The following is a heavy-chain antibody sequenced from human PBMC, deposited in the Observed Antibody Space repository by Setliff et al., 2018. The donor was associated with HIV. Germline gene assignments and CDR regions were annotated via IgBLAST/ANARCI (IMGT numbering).Heavy chain of an antibody. CDR2: ISHTGNT. CDR3: ARAGAIPSWAVSGLSYYYYMDV. Sequence: SETLSLTCTVSGGSISSNSYYWGWIRQPPGKGLEWIGSISHTGNTYYNPSLKRRVTISVDTSKNHFSLKLTSVTAADTAVYYCARAGAIPSWAVSGLSYYYYMDVWGKGTTVTV. D-gene: IGHD6-19*01. J-gene: IGHJ6*03. V-gene: IGHV4-39*02. CDR1: GGSISSNSYY.